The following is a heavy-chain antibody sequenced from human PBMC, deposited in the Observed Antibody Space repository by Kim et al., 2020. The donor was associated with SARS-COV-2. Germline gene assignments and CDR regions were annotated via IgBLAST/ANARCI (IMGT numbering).Heavy chain of an antibody. CDR3: AKQYSSSWYATPVDY. CDR1: GFTFSSYG. J-gene: IGHJ4*02. CDR2: ISYDGSNK. V-gene: IGHV3-30*18. Sequence: GGSLRLSCAASGFTFSSYGMHWVRQAPGKGLEWVAVISYDGSNKYYADSVKGRFTISRDNSKNTLYLQMNSLRAEDTAVYYCAKQYSSSWYATPVDYWGQGTLVTVSS. D-gene: IGHD6-13*01.